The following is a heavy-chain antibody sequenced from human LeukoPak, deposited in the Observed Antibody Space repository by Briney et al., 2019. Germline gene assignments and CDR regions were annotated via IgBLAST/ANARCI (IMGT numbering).Heavy chain of an antibody. V-gene: IGHV4-34*01. J-gene: IGHJ6*03. D-gene: IGHD4-17*01. CDR1: GGSFSGYY. Sequence: PSETLSLTCAVYGGSFSGYYWSWIRQPPGKGLEWIGEINNSGSTNYNPSPKSRVTISVGTSKNQISLKLSSVTAADTAVYYCARHALKMYGDYYYYYYYYMDVWGKGTTVTISS. CDR3: ARHALKMYGDYYYYYYYYMDV. CDR2: INNSGST.